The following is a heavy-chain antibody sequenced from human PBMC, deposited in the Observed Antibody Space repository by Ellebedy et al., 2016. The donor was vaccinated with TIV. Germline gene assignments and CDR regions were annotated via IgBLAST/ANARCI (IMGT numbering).Heavy chain of an antibody. CDR1: GFTFSTYW. CDR2: INSDGSNP. Sequence: GESLKISCAASGFTFSTYWMHWVRQAPGTGLGWVSRINSDGSNPNYADSVKGRFTISRDNAKNTLYLQMDSLRAEDTAVYYCVRDRMGATYTFDMWGQGTMVTVSS. J-gene: IGHJ3*02. V-gene: IGHV3-74*01. D-gene: IGHD2-21*01. CDR3: VRDRMGATYTFDM.